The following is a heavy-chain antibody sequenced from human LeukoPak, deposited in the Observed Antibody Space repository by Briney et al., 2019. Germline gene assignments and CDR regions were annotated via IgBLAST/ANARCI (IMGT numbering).Heavy chain of an antibody. CDR1: GFTFSNAW. CDR3: TTETVNLVRGVNDY. Sequence: GGSLRLPWEASGFTFSNAWMRWVRQPPGKGLEWVGRIKCKTDGETTEYAPPVKGRFTVSRDDSKATLYLQMNSLKTEDAALYYCTTETVNLVRGVNDYWGQGTLVTVSS. J-gene: IGHJ4*02. CDR2: IKCKTDGETT. D-gene: IGHD3-10*01. V-gene: IGHV3-15*01.